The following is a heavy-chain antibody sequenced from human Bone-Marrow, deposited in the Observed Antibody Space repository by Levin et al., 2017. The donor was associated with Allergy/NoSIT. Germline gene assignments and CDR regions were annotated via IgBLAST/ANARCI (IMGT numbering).Heavy chain of an antibody. J-gene: IGHJ4*02. D-gene: IGHD3-3*01. V-gene: IGHV3-15*01. CDR2: IKSDTYGGTT. CDR3: ATAGVLRNTVFAVVIKLDS. Sequence: KSGGSLRLSCAASGFSFTDAWMTWVRQAPGKGLEWVGRIKSDTYGGTTDYASPVKGRFTISRDDSTNTLYLEMNSLKSEDTAVYYCATAGVLRNTVFAVVIKLDSWGQGTLVTVSS. CDR1: GFSFTDAW.